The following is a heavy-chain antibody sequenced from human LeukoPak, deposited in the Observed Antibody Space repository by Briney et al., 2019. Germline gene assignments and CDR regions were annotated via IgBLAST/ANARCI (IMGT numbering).Heavy chain of an antibody. CDR2: INSDGSST. D-gene: IGHD6-19*01. CDR1: GFTFSSYW. Sequence: GGSLRLSCAASGFTFSSYWMHWVRQAPGKGLVWVSRINSDGSSTSYADSVKGRFTISRDNAKNTLYLQMNSLRAEDTAVYYCARRGAVAGTFDYWGQGTLVTVSS. V-gene: IGHV3-74*01. CDR3: ARRGAVAGTFDY. J-gene: IGHJ4*02.